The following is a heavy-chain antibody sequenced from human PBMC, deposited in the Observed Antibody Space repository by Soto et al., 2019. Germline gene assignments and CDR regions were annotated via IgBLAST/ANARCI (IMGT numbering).Heavy chain of an antibody. D-gene: IGHD1-1*01. CDR2: IIPMFGTA. Sequence: QVQLVQSGAEVKKPGSSVKVSCKASGGTFSSDAISWVRQAPGQGLEWMGGIIPMFGTANYAQKFQDKVTLTADASTTTSYIGLSILKSEDTAVYYCARGAGIPPAGIVYYYVMDVWGQGTSVTVSS. J-gene: IGHJ6*02. V-gene: IGHV1-69*12. CDR3: ARGAGIPPAGIVYYYVMDV. CDR1: GGTFSSDA.